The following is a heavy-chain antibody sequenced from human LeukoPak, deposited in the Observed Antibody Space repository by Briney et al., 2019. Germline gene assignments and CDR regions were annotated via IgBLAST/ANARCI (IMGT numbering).Heavy chain of an antibody. Sequence: ASVKVSCKASGYTFTGYYMHWVRQAPGQGLEWMGRINPNSGGTNYAQKFQGRVTMTRDTSISTAYMELSRLGSDDTAVYYCARDGGATLIYNWFDPWGQGTLVTVSS. D-gene: IGHD1-26*01. J-gene: IGHJ5*02. CDR1: GYTFTGYY. CDR2: INPNSGGT. V-gene: IGHV1-2*06. CDR3: ARDGGATLIYNWFDP.